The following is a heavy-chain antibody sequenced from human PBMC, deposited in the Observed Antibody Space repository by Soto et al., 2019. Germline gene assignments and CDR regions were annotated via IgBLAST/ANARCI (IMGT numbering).Heavy chain of an antibody. CDR1: GFALSSYW. CDR3: ATYSGYALPMAV. D-gene: IGHD5-12*01. Sequence: EVQLVESGGGLVQPGGSLRLSCAASGFALSSYWMTWVRQAPGKGLEWVASIDNYGSEIHYVGSVKGRFTISRDNAKNSVYLQMNSLRAEDSVMYFCATYSGYALPMAVWGKGTTVTVSS. J-gene: IGHJ6*03. V-gene: IGHV3-7*01. CDR2: IDNYGSEI.